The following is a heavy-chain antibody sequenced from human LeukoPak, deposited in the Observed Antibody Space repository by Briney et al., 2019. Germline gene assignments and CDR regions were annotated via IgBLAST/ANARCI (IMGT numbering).Heavy chain of an antibody. J-gene: IGHJ4*02. CDR1: GFTFSNYA. Sequence: GGSLRLSCAASGFTFSNYAMSWVRQAPGKGLEWVSSISSSSSYIYYADSVKGRFTISRDNAKNSLYLQMNSLRAEDTAVYYCARAGRSVYWGQGTLVTVSS. V-gene: IGHV3-21*01. CDR2: ISSSSSYI. D-gene: IGHD2-15*01. CDR3: ARAGRSVY.